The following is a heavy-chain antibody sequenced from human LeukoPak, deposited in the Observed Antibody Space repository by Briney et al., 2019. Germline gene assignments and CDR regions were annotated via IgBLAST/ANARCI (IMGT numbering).Heavy chain of an antibody. Sequence: PGGSLRLSCAASGFTFSSYAMSWVRQAPGKGLEWVSAISGSGGSTYYADSVKGRFTISRDNSKNTLYLKMNSLRAEDTAVYYCAKDFLLEVVRLFDYWGQGTLVTVSS. CDR1: GFTFSSYA. J-gene: IGHJ4*02. V-gene: IGHV3-23*01. D-gene: IGHD4-23*01. CDR2: ISGSGGST. CDR3: AKDFLLEVVRLFDY.